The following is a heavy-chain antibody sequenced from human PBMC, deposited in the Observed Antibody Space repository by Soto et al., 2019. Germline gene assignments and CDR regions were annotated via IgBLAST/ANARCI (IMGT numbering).Heavy chain of an antibody. V-gene: IGHV3-74*01. D-gene: IGHD3-10*01. CDR3: TRDIGGKGAY. CDR1: GFTFSSYW. J-gene: IGHJ4*02. Sequence: PGGSLRLSCAASGFTFSSYWMHWVRQVPGKGLLWVSRIDEYGNTINYADSVKGRFTISRDNARNTLYLEMNSLGAEDTALYYCTRDIGGKGAYWGPGTLVTVSS. CDR2: IDEYGNTI.